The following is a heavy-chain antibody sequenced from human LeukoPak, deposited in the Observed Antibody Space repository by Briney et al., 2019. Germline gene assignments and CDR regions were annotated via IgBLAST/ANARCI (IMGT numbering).Heavy chain of an antibody. CDR1: GGSISSYY. CDR3: ARDRAHSSGWGTIDY. V-gene: IGHV4-59*01. CDR2: IYYSGST. Sequence: SETLSLTCTVSGGSISSYYWSWIRQPPGKGLEWIGYIYYSGSTNYNPSLKSRVTISVDTSKNQFSLKLSSVTAADTAVYYCARDRAHSSGWGTIDYWGQGTLVTVSS. J-gene: IGHJ4*02. D-gene: IGHD6-19*01.